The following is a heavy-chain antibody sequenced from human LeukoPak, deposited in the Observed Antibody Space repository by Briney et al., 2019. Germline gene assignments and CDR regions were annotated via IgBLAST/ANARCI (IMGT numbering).Heavy chain of an antibody. J-gene: IGHJ6*03. CDR3: ARTGRGSYSNYYYYMDV. CDR2: IYYSGST. Sequence: KPSETLSLTCTVSGGSISSYYWSWIRQPPGKGLEWIGYIYYSGSTNYNPPLKSRVTISVDTSKNQFSLKLSSVTAADTAVYYCARTGRGSYSNYYYYMDVWGKGTTVTISS. D-gene: IGHD1-26*01. CDR1: GGSISSYY. V-gene: IGHV4-59*01.